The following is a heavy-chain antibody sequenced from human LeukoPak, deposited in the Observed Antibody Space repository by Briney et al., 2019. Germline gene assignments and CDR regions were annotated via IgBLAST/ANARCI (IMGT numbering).Heavy chain of an antibody. V-gene: IGHV1-8*02. CDR1: GGIFSSYA. D-gene: IGHD5-12*01. J-gene: IGHJ6*02. CDR2: MNPNSGNT. CDR3: TAEIYRGHVYSYYYGMDV. Sequence: ASVKVSCKASGGIFSSYAINWVRQATGQGLEWMGWMNPNSGNTGYAQKFQGRVTMTRNTSISTAYMELSSLRSEDTAVYYCTAEIYRGHVYSYYYGMDVWGQGTTVTVFS.